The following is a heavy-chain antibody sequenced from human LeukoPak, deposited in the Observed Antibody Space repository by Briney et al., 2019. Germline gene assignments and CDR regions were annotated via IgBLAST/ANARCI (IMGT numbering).Heavy chain of an antibody. J-gene: IGHJ4*02. V-gene: IGHV1-2*02. CDR1: GYTFTGYY. CDR3: ARDFSHYDILTGYHYYFDY. D-gene: IGHD3-9*01. Sequence: ASVKVSCKASGYTFTGYYMHWVRQAPGQGLEWMGWINPNSGGTNYAQKFQGRVTMTRDTSISTAYMELSRLRSDDTAVYYYARDFSHYDILTGYHYYFDYWGQGTLVTVSS. CDR2: INPNSGGT.